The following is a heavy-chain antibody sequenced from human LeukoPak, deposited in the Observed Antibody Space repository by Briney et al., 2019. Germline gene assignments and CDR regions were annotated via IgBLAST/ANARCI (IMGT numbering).Heavy chain of an antibody. CDR3: ARQRDSNWFDP. CDR2: INPSAGST. V-gene: IGHV1-46*01. D-gene: IGHD4-11*01. CDR1: GYTFINYY. J-gene: IGHJ5*02. Sequence: ASVRVSCKASGYTFINYYIHWVRQAPGQGLEWMGIINPSAGSTTYAQNFQSRVTMTRDTSTNTVYMELSSLRSEDTAVYYCARQRDSNWFDPWGQGTLVTVSS.